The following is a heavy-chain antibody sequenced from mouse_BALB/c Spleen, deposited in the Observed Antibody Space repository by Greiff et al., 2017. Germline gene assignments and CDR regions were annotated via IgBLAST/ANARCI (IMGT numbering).Heavy chain of an antibody. Sequence: EVQLVESGGGLVQPGGSRKLSCAASGFTFSSFGMHWVRQAPEKGLEWVAYISSGSSTNYYADTVKGRFTISRDNPKNTLFLQMTSLRSEDTAMYSCARGSSSMDYWGQGTSVTVSS. J-gene: IGHJ4*01. D-gene: IGHD1-1*01. V-gene: IGHV5-17*02. CDR2: ISSGSSTN. CDR1: GFTFSSFG. CDR3: ARGSSSMDY.